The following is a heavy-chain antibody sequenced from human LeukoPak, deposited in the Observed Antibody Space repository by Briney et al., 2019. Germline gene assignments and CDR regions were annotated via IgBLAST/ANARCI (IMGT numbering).Heavy chain of an antibody. CDR2: ISSSSSYI. J-gene: IGHJ6*02. CDR3: ASTGRPVGFYYYGMDV. CDR1: GFTFSSYS. D-gene: IGHD4-23*01. V-gene: IGHV3-21*01. Sequence: GGSLRLSCAASGFTFSSYSMNWVRQAPGKGLEWVSSISSSSSYIYYADSVKGGFTISRDNAKNSLYLQMNSLRAEDTAVYYCASTGRPVGFYYYGMDVWGQGTTVTVSS.